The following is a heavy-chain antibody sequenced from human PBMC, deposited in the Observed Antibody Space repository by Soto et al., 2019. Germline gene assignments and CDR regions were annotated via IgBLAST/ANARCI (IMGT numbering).Heavy chain of an antibody. Sequence: SETLSLTCAVFGGSFGGYSWTWIRQPPGGGLEWIGEITPSGNPNYNPSLKSRVAIAVDKSRNQFSLNLTSVTAAGTSIYYCARGRSFGDFAHWGQGTMVTVSS. J-gene: IGHJ4*01. CDR1: GGSFGGYS. CDR3: ARGRSFGDFAH. V-gene: IGHV4-34*01. CDR2: ITPSGNP. D-gene: IGHD4-17*01.